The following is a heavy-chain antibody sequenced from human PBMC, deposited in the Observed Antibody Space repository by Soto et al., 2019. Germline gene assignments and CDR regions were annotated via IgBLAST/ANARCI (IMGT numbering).Heavy chain of an antibody. CDR3: AKAGYSSSWGPDY. CDR1: GFTFSSYG. Sequence: GGSLRLSCAASGFTFSSYGMHWVRQAPGKGLEWVAVISYDGSNKYYADSVKGRFAISRDNSKNTLYLQMNSLRAEDTAVYYCAKAGYSSSWGPDYWGQGTLVTVSS. CDR2: ISYDGSNK. D-gene: IGHD6-13*01. V-gene: IGHV3-30*18. J-gene: IGHJ4*02.